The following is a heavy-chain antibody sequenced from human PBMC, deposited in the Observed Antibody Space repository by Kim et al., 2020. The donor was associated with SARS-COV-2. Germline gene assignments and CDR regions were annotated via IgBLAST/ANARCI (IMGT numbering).Heavy chain of an antibody. CDR1: GYTFTGYY. V-gene: IGHV1-2*06. D-gene: IGHD3-22*01. CDR2: INPNSGGT. Sequence: ASVKVSCKASGYTFTGYYMHWVRQAPGQGLEWMGRINPNSGGTNYAQKFQGRVTMTRDTSISTAYMELSRLRSDDTAVYYCARSGGQYTMIVVVGAFDIWGQGTMVTVSS. CDR3: ARSGGQYTMIVVVGAFDI. J-gene: IGHJ3*02.